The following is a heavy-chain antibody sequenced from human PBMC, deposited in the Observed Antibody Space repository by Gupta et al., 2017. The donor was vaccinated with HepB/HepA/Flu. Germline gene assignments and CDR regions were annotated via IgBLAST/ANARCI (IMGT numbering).Heavy chain of an antibody. D-gene: IGHD1-7*01. CDR2: ISATSKYI. V-gene: IGHV3-21*01. Sequence: QVVESGGGLVKPGGSLRLSCAASGFTFSDHSFHWVRQAPGKGLEWVASISATSKYIFYLDSVKGRFTISRDNAKNSIFLEMDSLRVEDTAVYYCARLRVGGTGFIDYWGQGTLVTVSS. J-gene: IGHJ4*02. CDR3: ARLRVGGTGFIDY. CDR1: GFTFSDHS.